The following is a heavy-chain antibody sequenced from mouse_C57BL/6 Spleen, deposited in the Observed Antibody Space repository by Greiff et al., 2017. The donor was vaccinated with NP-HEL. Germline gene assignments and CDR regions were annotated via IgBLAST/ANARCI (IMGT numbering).Heavy chain of an antibody. CDR1: GYTFTSYW. D-gene: IGHD3-3*01. V-gene: IGHV1-64*01. CDR3: ARGVDRYFDY. J-gene: IGHJ2*01. CDR2: IHPNSGST. Sequence: QVQLQQPGAELVKPGASVKLSCKASGYTFTSYWMHWVKQRPGQGLVWIGMIHPNSGSTNYNEKFKSKATLTVDKSSSTAYMQLSSLTAEDSAVYYCARGVDRYFDYWGQGTTVTVSS.